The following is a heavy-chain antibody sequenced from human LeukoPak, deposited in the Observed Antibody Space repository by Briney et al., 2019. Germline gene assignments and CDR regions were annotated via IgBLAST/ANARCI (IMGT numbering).Heavy chain of an antibody. CDR1: GYTFTGYY. CDR2: INPNSGGT. CDR3: ARDGYSYGQFDY. V-gene: IGHV1-2*02. Sequence: ASVKVSCKASGYTFTGYYIHWVRQAPGQGLEWMGWINPNSGGTNFVQKFQGGLTMTRDTSISTAHMELSSLGSDDTAVYYCARDGYSYGQFDYWGRGTLVTVSS. D-gene: IGHD5-24*01. J-gene: IGHJ4*02.